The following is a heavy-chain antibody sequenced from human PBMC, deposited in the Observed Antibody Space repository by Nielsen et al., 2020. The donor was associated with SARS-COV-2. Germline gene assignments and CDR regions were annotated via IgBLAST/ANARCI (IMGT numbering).Heavy chain of an antibody. CDR3: ARDQASVRYFDWLSSDYYYYGMDV. CDR1: RFTFSNYY. CDR2: ISSSSSYT. J-gene: IGHJ6*02. Sequence: GVSLRISCAASRFTFSNYYMSWIRQAPGKGLEWVSYISSSSSYTNYADSVKGRFTISGDNAKNSLYLQMNSLRAEDTAVYYCARDQASVRYFDWLSSDYYYYGMDVWGQGTTVTFSS. V-gene: IGHV3-11*05. D-gene: IGHD3-9*01.